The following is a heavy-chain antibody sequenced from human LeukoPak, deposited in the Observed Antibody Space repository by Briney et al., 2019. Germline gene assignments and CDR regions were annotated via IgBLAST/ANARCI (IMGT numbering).Heavy chain of an antibody. Sequence: RPLRLSCAASGFTFSSYSMNWVRQALGKGLEWFSYISRSSITIYYADSAKGRFTISRDNAKTSPYLQMNSLRVEDTAVYYCATDGSYALGGWGQGTLVTVSS. CDR3: ATDGSYALGG. D-gene: IGHD3-16*01. CDR1: GFTFSSYS. V-gene: IGHV3-48*01. CDR2: ISRSSITI. J-gene: IGHJ4*02.